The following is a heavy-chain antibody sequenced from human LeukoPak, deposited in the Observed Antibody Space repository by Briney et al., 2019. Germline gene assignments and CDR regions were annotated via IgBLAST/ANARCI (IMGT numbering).Heavy chain of an antibody. CDR2: IFSDGNT. V-gene: IGHV3-66*04. CDR3: ARRYYGDSSLD. J-gene: IGHJ4*02. D-gene: IGHD4-17*01. Sequence: GGSLRLSCAVSGFSVSNNYMNWVRQAPGKGLEWVSVIFSDGNTYSADSVKGRFSISRDTSKNTVYLQINNLRAEDTAVYYCARRYYGDSSLDWGQGTLVTVSS. CDR1: GFSVSNNY.